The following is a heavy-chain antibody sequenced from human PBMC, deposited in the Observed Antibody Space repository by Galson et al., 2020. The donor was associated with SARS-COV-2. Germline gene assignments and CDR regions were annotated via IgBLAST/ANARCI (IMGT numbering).Heavy chain of an antibody. Sequence: ASVKVSCKASGYTFTNYAISWVRQAPGQGLEWMGWISAYNGNTNFAQKFQGRVTMTTDTSTSTAYMELRSLRSDDTAVYYCARDPHYDYRKWGGYGLDVWGQGTTVTVSS. CDR3: ARDPHYDYRKWGGYGLDV. J-gene: IGHJ6*02. CDR1: GYTFTNYA. D-gene: IGHD4-4*01. V-gene: IGHV1-18*01. CDR2: ISAYNGNT.